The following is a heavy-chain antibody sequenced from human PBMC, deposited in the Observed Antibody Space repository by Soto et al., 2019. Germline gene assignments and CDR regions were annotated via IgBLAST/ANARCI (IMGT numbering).Heavy chain of an antibody. J-gene: IGHJ6*02. Sequence: SDTLSITSPVFCPSIPILNWSSWVRQPPGKGLEWIGEIYHSGSTNYNPSLKSRVTISVDKSKNQFSLKLSSVTAADTAVYYCARVSGSYYYGMDVWGQGTTVT. CDR1: CPSIPILNW. V-gene: IGHV4-4*02. CDR2: IYHSGST. CDR3: ARVSGSYYYGMDV.